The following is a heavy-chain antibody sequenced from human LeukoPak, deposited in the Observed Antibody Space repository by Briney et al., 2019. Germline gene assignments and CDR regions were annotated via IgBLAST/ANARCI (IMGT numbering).Heavy chain of an antibody. Sequence: GGSLRLSCAASGFTFSDYYMSWIRQAPGEGLEWVSYISSSGSTIYYADSVKGRFTISRDNAKNSLYLQMNSLRAEDTAVYYCAREESYCSSTSCYESAYGMDVWGQGTTVTVSS. V-gene: IGHV3-11*01. CDR1: GFTFSDYY. CDR2: ISSSGSTI. J-gene: IGHJ6*02. D-gene: IGHD2-2*01. CDR3: AREESYCSSTSCYESAYGMDV.